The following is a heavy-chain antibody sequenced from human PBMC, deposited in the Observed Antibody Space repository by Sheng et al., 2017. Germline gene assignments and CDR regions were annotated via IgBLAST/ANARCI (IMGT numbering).Heavy chain of an antibody. D-gene: IGHD3-10*01. V-gene: IGHV4-38-2*02. CDR1: AYSISSGYY. Sequence: QVQLQESGPGLVKPSETLSLTCTVSAYSISSGYYWGWIRQPPGKGLEWIGSIYHSGSTYYNPSLKSRVSISVDTSKNQFSLKLSSVTAADTAVYYCATSPSLFDAFDIWGQGTMVTVSS. CDR3: ATSPSLFDAFDI. J-gene: IGHJ3*02. CDR2: IYHSGST.